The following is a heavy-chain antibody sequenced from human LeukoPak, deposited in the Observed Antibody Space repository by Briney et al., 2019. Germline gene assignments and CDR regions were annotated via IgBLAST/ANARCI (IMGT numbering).Heavy chain of an antibody. Sequence: SGGSLRLSCAASGFSFSTYWMHWFRQAPGKGLVWVSRVNGDESSTTYADSVKGRFTVSRDNAKKTLYLQMNSLRAEDTAVYCCARAANYYDSSGYQGGFDYWGQGTLVTVSS. CDR2: VNGDESST. D-gene: IGHD3-22*01. J-gene: IGHJ4*02. V-gene: IGHV3-74*01. CDR1: GFSFSTYW. CDR3: ARAANYYDSSGYQGGFDY.